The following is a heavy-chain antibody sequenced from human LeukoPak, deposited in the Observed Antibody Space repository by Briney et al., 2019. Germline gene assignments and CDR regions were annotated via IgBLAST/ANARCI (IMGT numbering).Heavy chain of an antibody. CDR3: ARHPDYYYYMDV. CDR2: IYYSGST. CDR1: GGSFSGHY. J-gene: IGHJ6*03. Sequence: PSETLSLTCAVYGGSFSGHYWGWIRQPPGKGLEWIGSIYYSGSTYYNPSLKSRVTISVDTSKNQFSLKLSSVTAADTAVYYCARHPDYYYYMDVWGKGTTVTISS. V-gene: IGHV4-39*01.